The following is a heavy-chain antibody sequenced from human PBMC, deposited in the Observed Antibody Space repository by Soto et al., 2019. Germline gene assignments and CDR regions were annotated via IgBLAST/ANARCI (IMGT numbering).Heavy chain of an antibody. CDR3: ARVSGTTGAFDI. V-gene: IGHV3-13*05. D-gene: IGHD1-1*01. J-gene: IGHJ3*02. CDR1: GFTFSSYD. Sequence: VGSLRLSCAASGFTFSSYDMHWVRQATGKGLEWVSAIGTAGDPYYPGSVKGRFTISRENAKNSLYLQMNSLRAGDTAVYYCARVSGTTGAFDIWGQGTMVTVSS. CDR2: IGTAGDP.